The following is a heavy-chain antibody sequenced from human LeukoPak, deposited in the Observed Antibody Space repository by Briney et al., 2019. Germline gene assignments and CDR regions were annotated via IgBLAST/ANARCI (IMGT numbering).Heavy chain of an antibody. CDR3: ARDFGDHRIDY. J-gene: IGHJ4*02. CDR2: IDYSGTT. Sequence: PSQTLSLTCAVSGGSISSAGWYWTWIRQHPGKGLEWIGYIDYSGTTHYNPSLKSRVLISVDTSKNQFSLKVSSVTAADTAVYYCARDFGDHRIDYWGQGTLVTVSS. D-gene: IGHD4-17*01. CDR1: GGSISSAGWY. V-gene: IGHV4-31*11.